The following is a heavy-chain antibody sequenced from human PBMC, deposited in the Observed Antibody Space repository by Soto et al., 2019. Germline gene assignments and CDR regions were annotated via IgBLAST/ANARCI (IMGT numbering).Heavy chain of an antibody. J-gene: IGHJ1*01. CDR3: VGGGRTGTYFQH. V-gene: IGHV3-23*01. CDR2: ISGSGGNT. Sequence: EVQLLESGGGLLQPGGSLRLSCAASGFTFSGYAMSWVRQAPGKGPEWVSTISGSGGNTYHADSVKGRFTISGDNSKNTLYLQMNSLRAEDTAVYYCVGGGRTGTYFQHWGQGTLVTVSS. D-gene: IGHD3-10*01. CDR1: GFTFSGYA.